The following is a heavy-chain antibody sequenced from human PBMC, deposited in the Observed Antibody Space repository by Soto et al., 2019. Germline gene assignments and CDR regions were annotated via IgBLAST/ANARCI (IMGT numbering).Heavy chain of an antibody. J-gene: IGHJ4*02. Sequence: SVKVSCKASGGTFXSYTISWVRQAPGQGLEWMGRIIPILGIANYAQKFQGRVTITADKSTSTAYMELSSLRSEDTAVYYCARDPNSSGFVLWGQGTLVTVSS. CDR3: ARDPNSSGFVL. D-gene: IGHD6-19*01. CDR2: IIPILGIA. CDR1: GGTFXSYT. V-gene: IGHV1-69*04.